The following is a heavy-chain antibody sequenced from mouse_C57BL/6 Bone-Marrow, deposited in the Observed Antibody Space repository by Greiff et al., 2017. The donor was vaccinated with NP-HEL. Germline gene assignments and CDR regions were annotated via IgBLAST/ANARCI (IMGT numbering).Heavy chain of an antibody. CDR1: GYTFTSYW. Sequence: QVQLQQPGADLVKPGASVKLSCKASGYTFTSYWMHWVKQRPGRGLEWIGRIDPNSGGTKSNEKFKTKATLTADKPSSTAYMQLSSLTSEDSAVYYCARYYYGSRGWYFDVWGTGTTVTVSS. V-gene: IGHV1-72*01. CDR2: IDPNSGGT. CDR3: ARYYYGSRGWYFDV. D-gene: IGHD1-1*01. J-gene: IGHJ1*03.